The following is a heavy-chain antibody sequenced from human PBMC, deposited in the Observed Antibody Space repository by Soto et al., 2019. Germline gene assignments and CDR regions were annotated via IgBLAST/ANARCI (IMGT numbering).Heavy chain of an antibody. CDR2: SSYDGRET. CDR3: ARDSGWPILNFDN. V-gene: IGHV3-30*03. J-gene: IGHJ4*02. D-gene: IGHD3-10*01. CDR1: DFDFSSYG. Sequence: PGGSLRLSCAASDFDFSSYGIHWVRQAPGKGLEWVAASSYDGRETFYADSAKGRFTVSKEMSKNTAFLQMNALRYEDTAVYFCARDSGWPILNFDNWGQGTPVTVSS.